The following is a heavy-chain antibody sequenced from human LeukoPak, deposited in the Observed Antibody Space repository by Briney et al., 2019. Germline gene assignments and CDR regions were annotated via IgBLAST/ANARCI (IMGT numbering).Heavy chain of an antibody. D-gene: IGHD4-11*01. CDR2: ISSSSSYI. V-gene: IGHV3-21*01. CDR1: GFTFSSYT. CDR3: ARDQEGSSTVTTADY. J-gene: IGHJ4*02. Sequence: GGSLRLSCAASGFTFSSYTMNWVRQAPGKGLEWVSSISSSSSYIYYADSVKGRFTISRDNAKNSLYLQMNSLRAEDTAVYYCARDQEGSSTVTTADYWGQGTLVTVSS.